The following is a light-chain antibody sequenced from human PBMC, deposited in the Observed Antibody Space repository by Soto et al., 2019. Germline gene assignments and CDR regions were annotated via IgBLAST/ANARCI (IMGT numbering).Light chain of an antibody. CDR1: QSINSY. CDR3: QQSYNTPWT. CDR2: AAS. Sequence: DIQMTQSPSSLSASVGDRVTITCRASQSINSYLNWYQQKPGKAPKLLIYAASRLQSVVPSRFSGSGSGTDFTLTISSLQPEDFATYYCQQSYNTPWTFGQGTKVEIK. V-gene: IGKV1-39*01. J-gene: IGKJ1*01.